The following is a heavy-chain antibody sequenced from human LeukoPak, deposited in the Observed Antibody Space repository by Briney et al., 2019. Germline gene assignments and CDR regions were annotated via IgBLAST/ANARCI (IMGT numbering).Heavy chain of an antibody. CDR2: IVPIIGSP. CDR1: GGSFSTYP. J-gene: IGHJ4*02. D-gene: IGHD2-15*01. Sequence: SVKVSCKASGGSFSTYPFTWVRQAPGQGLEWMGEIVPIIGSPNYTQTFQGRLAVTADESTNTAYLELSGLKSDDTAVYYCAVVPQDIVVLPTAPSLDYWGPGTLVIVSS. V-gene: IGHV1-69*13. CDR3: AVVPQDIVVLPTAPSLDY.